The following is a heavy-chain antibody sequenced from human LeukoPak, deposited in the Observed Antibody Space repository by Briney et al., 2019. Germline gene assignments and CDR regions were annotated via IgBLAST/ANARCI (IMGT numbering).Heavy chain of an antibody. Sequence: GGSLRLSCAASGFSFSSYSMNWVRQAPGKGLEWVSSISISNTYIYYVDSVKGRFTISRDNAKSSLYLQMNSLRAEDTAVYYCARGGYSSSPDQLDYWGQGTLVTVSS. CDR1: GFSFSSYS. J-gene: IGHJ4*02. V-gene: IGHV3-21*01. D-gene: IGHD6-13*01. CDR3: ARGGYSSSPDQLDY. CDR2: ISISNTYI.